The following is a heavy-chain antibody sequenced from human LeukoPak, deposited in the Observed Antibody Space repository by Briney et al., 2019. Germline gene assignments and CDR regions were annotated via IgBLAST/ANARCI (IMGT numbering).Heavy chain of an antibody. D-gene: IGHD6-13*01. Sequence: GGSLRLSCAASGFTFSSYSMNWVRQAPGKGLEWVSYISSGSSTIYYADSVKGRFTISRDNAKNSLYLQMNSLRAEDTAVYYCHSIAAAGTGYWGQGILVTVSS. CDR2: ISSGSSTI. CDR1: GFTFSSYS. J-gene: IGHJ4*02. V-gene: IGHV3-48*01. CDR3: HSIAAAGTGY.